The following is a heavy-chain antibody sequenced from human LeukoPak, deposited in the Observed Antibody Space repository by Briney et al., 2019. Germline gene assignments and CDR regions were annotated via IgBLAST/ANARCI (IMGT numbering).Heavy chain of an antibody. Sequence: SETLSLTCTVSGGSISSYSWSWIRQPPRKGLEWIGYIYYSGSTNYNPSLKSRVTISVDTSKNQFSLKLSSVTAADTAVYYCARAGGYSGYDQYYFDYWGQGTLVTVSS. D-gene: IGHD5-12*01. CDR3: ARAGGYSGYDQYYFDY. CDR1: GGSISSYS. CDR2: IYYSGST. V-gene: IGHV4-59*01. J-gene: IGHJ4*02.